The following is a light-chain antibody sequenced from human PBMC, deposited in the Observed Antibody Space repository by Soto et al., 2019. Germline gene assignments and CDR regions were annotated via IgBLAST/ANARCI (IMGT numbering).Light chain of an antibody. Sequence: QSVLTQPASVSGSPGQSITISCTGVSSDVGNYNLVSWYQQHPDKAPQLMIYEVTKRPSGVSNRFSGSKSGNTASLTISGLQTEDEDDYYCCSYAGRSHYVFGTGTKLTVL. V-gene: IGLV2-23*02. CDR1: SSDVGNYNL. CDR2: EVT. J-gene: IGLJ1*01. CDR3: CSYAGRSHYV.